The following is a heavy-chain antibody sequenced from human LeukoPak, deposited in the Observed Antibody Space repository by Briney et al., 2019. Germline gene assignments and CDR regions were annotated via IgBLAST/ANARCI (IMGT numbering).Heavy chain of an antibody. V-gene: IGHV3-23*01. CDR3: AKDRSSSWYPSYMDV. CDR1: GFTFSNYA. CDR2: ISAIGGST. D-gene: IGHD6-13*01. J-gene: IGHJ6*03. Sequence: GGSLGLSCAASGFTFSNYAMIWVRQAPVKGLERVACISAIGGSTYYADSLKGRFTISRDNSKNTLYLQMNSLRAEDTAVYYCAKDRSSSWYPSYMDVWGKGTTVTVSS.